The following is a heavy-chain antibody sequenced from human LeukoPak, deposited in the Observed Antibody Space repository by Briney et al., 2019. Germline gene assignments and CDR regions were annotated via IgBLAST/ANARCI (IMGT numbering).Heavy chain of an antibody. CDR1: GGSISSSSYY. D-gene: IGHD3-3*01. V-gene: IGHV4-39*01. J-gene: IGHJ6*02. CDR2: IYYSGST. Sequence: PSETLSLTCTVSGGSISSSSYYWGWIRQPPGKGLEWIGSIYYSGSTYYNPSLKSRVTISVDTSKNQFSLKLSSVTAADTAVYYCARHNDNDFWSGYRPYYYYGMDVWGQGTTVTVSS. CDR3: ARHNDNDFWSGYRPYYYYGMDV.